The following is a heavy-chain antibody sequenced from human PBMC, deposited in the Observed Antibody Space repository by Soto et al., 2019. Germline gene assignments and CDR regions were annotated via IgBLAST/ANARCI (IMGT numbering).Heavy chain of an antibody. V-gene: IGHV1-58*01. CDR1: GFTFTSSA. CDR2: IVVGSGNT. CDR3: AASLVVVDAFDI. D-gene: IGHD3-22*01. J-gene: IGHJ3*02. Sequence: ASGEVSCKASGFTFTSSAVQCVRRARGQRLEWIGWIVVGSGNTNYAQKFQERVTITRDMSTSTAYMELSSLRSEDTAVYYCAASLVVVDAFDIWGQGTMVTVSS.